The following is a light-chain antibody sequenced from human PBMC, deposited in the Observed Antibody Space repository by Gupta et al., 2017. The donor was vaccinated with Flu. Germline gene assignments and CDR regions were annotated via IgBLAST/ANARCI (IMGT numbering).Light chain of an antibody. CDR2: EVS. Sequence: QSALPQPASVSGSPGQSLTLSCTGTSSDVGGYNYVSWYQQHPGKAPKLMIYEVSNRPSGVSNRFSGSKSGNTASLTISGLQAEDEADYYCSSYTSSSTLVFGGGTKLTVL. J-gene: IGLJ2*01. CDR3: SSYTSSSTLV. V-gene: IGLV2-14*01. CDR1: SSDVGGYNY.